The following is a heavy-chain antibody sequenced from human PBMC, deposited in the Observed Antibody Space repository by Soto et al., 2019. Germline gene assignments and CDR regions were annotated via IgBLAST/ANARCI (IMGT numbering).Heavy chain of an antibody. CDR3: ARGTLIRSSAFYFDP. CDR2: MYYTGST. CDR1: GGSVSSAFNY. J-gene: IGHJ5*02. V-gene: IGHV4-61*01. Sequence: PSETLSLTCTVSGGSVSSAFNYWNWIRQPPGRGLEWIGYMYYTGSTNYNPSLKSRVTLSVDTSKNQFSLRVYSVTAADTAVYYCARGTLIRSSAFYFDPWGQGSLVTVSS. D-gene: IGHD6-6*01.